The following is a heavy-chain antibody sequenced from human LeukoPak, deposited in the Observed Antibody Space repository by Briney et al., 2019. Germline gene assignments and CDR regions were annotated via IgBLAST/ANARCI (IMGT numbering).Heavy chain of an antibody. Sequence: GESLRISCKGFGYSFTNYWITWVRQMPGKGLEWMGRIDPRDSYSNYSPSFQGHVTISVDKSINTVYLHWNSLQASDTAMYYCARLGEEWLVHNWFDPWGQGTLVTVSS. D-gene: IGHD6-19*01. J-gene: IGHJ5*02. CDR1: GYSFTNYW. CDR2: IDPRDSYS. CDR3: ARLGEEWLVHNWFDP. V-gene: IGHV5-10-1*01.